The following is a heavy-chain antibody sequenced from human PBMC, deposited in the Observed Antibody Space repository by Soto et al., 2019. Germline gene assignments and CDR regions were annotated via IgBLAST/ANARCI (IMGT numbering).Heavy chain of an antibody. CDR2: ISVYNGNK. J-gene: IGHJ6*02. D-gene: IGHD3-10*01. V-gene: IGHV1-18*01. CDR3: ARVAITLIRGLKVDFYSMDV. CDR1: GYTFNYYG. Sequence: ASVKVSCKASGYTFNYYGITWVRQAPGQGLEWLGWISVYNGNKNYAKKVQGRVSMTADTSTSTAHMELRSLQSDDTAVYFCARVAITLIRGLKVDFYSMDVWGQGTTVTVSS.